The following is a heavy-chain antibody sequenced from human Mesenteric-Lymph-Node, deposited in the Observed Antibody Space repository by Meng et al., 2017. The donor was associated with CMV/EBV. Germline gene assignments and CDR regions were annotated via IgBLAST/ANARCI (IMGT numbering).Heavy chain of an antibody. D-gene: IGHD3-9*01. CDR1: GGSFSGYY. CDR2: INHSGST. CDR3: ARGSSYDILTGYFDY. Sequence: QVQLHQWGAGLLKPSETLYVTCAVYGGSFSGYYWNWIRQSPEKGLEWIGEINHSGSTTYNPSFTSRIIISVDTSTNQISLNMSSVTAADTAVYYCARGSSYDILTGYFDYWGQGALVTVSS. V-gene: IGHV4-34*01. J-gene: IGHJ4*02.